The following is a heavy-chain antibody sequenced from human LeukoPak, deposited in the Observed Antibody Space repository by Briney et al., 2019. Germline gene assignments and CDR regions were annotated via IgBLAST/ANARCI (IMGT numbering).Heavy chain of an antibody. Sequence: GGSLRLSCAASGFTFSSYSMNWVRQAPGKGLEWVSSISSSSYIYYADSVKGRFTISRDNAKNSLYLQMNSLRAEDTAVYYCARDWGYYYYYGMDVWGQGTTVTASS. CDR1: GFTFSSYS. J-gene: IGHJ6*02. CDR3: ARDWGYYYYYGMDV. V-gene: IGHV3-21*01. CDR2: ISSSSYI. D-gene: IGHD3-16*01.